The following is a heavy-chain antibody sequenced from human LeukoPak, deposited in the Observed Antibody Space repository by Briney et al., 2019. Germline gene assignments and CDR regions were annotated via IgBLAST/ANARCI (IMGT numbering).Heavy chain of an antibody. Sequence: SETLSLTCTVSSGSISSYYWSWIRQPPGKGLEWIGYIYYSGSTNYNPSLKSRVTISVDTSKNQFSLKLSSVTAADTAVYYCARGGGTMVRGTGPLLQHYYMDVWGKGTTVTISS. CDR1: SGSISSYY. D-gene: IGHD3-10*01. CDR2: IYYSGST. CDR3: ARGGGTMVRGTGPLLQHYYMDV. J-gene: IGHJ6*03. V-gene: IGHV4-59*01.